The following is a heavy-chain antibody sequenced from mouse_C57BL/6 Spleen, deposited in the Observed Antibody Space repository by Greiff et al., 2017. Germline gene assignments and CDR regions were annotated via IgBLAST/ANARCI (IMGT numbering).Heavy chain of an antibody. CDR1: GYTFTSYW. Sequence: VQLQQPGAELVMPGASVKLSCKASGYTFTSYWMHWVKQRPGPGLEWIGEIDPSDSYTNYNQKFKGKSTLTVDKSSSTAYMQLSSLTSEDSAVYYCARRTVGYFDYWGQGTTRTVSS. CDR3: ARRTVGYFDY. V-gene: IGHV1-69*01. CDR2: IDPSDSYT. D-gene: IGHD1-1*01. J-gene: IGHJ2*01.